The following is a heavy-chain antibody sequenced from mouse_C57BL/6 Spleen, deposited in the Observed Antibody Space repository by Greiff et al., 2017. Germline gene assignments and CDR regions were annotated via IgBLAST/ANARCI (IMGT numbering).Heavy chain of an antibody. D-gene: IGHD1-1*01. CDR1: GYAFSSSW. Sequence: VQLQQSGPELVKPGASVKISCKASGYAFSSSWMNWVKQRPGQGLEWIGRIYPGDGDTNYNGKFKGKATLTADKSSSTAYMQLSSLTSEDSAFDCCARGNGSSYFDDGGKGTTLTVSS. CDR2: IYPGDGDT. V-gene: IGHV1-82*01. CDR3: ARGNGSSYFDD. J-gene: IGHJ2*01.